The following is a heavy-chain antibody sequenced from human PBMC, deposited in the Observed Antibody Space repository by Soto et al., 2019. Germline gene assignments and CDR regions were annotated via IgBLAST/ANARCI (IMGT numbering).Heavy chain of an antibody. CDR3: ATRDSGRFY. V-gene: IGHV4-4*02. CDR1: GVSISTHDW. Sequence: QVQLQESGPGLVKPSGTLSLTCAVSGVSISTHDWWTWVRQPPGKGLEWIGESHQRGSTNYNSSLESRVTISVDKSKNQFSLKLTSVTVADTAVYYCATRDSGRFYWGQGTLVTVSS. CDR2: SHQRGST. J-gene: IGHJ4*02. D-gene: IGHD6-13*01.